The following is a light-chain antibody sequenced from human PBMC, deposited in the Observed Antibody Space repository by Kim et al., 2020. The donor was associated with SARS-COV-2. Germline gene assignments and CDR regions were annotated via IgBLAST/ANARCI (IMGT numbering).Light chain of an antibody. CDR3: QTWGTQEV. Sequence: QPVLTQSPSASASLGASVKLTCTLSSGHSSYAIAWHQQQPEKGPRYLMKLNSDGSHSKGDGIPDRFSGSSSGAERYLTISSLQSEDEADYYCQTWGTQEVFGTGTKVTVL. CDR1: SGHSSYA. V-gene: IGLV4-69*01. CDR2: LNSDGSH. J-gene: IGLJ1*01.